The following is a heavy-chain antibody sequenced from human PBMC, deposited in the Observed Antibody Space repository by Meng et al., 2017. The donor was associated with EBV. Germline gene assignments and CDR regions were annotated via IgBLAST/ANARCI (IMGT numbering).Heavy chain of an antibody. D-gene: IGHD3-10*01. CDR3: ARGSYGSGSYFDY. J-gene: IGHJ4*02. V-gene: IGHV4-34*01. Sequence: QVSLQQSRVGRLKPREXLSLTCAVYGGSFSGYYWSWIRQPPGQGLEWIGEINHSGSTNYNPSLKSRVTISVDTSKNQFSLKLSSVTAADTAVYYCARGSYGSGSYFDYWGQGTLVTVSS. CDR1: GGSFSGYY. CDR2: INHSGST.